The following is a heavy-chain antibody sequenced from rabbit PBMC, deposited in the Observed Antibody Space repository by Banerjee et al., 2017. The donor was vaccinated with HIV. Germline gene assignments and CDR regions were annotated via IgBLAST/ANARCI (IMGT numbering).Heavy chain of an antibody. CDR1: GFDFSSYA. CDR2: IYASSSDGSSDGS. Sequence: QEHLVESGGGLVQPGGSLKVSCKASGFDFSSYAITWVRQAPGKGLEGIACIYASSSDGSSDGSYYASWAKGRFTISKTSSTTVTLQMTSLTAADTATYFCARTVSAYSYYTDGYADYALPIYLNLWGQGTLVTVS. CDR3: ARTVSAYSYYTDGYADYALPIYLNL. J-gene: IGHJ4*01. D-gene: IGHD6-1*01. V-gene: IGHV1S45*01.